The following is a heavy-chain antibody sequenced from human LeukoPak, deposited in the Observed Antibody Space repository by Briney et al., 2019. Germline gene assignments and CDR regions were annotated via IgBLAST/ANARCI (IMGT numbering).Heavy chain of an antibody. CDR3: ARTDDSSGYCDY. CDR2: IYSGGST. CDR1: GFTVSSNY. J-gene: IGHJ4*02. Sequence: PGGSLRLSCAASGFTVSSNYMSWVRQAPGKGLEWVSVIYSGGSTYYADSVKGRFTISRDDSKNTLYLQMNSLRAEDTAVYYCARTDDSSGYCDYWGQGTLVTVSS. V-gene: IGHV3-66*01. D-gene: IGHD3-22*01.